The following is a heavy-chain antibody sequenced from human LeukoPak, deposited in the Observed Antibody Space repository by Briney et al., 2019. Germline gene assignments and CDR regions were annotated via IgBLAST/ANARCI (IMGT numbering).Heavy chain of an antibody. Sequence: GSLRLSCAASGFTFSSYWMSWVRQAPGKGLEWVANIKQDGSEKYYVDSVKGRFTISRDNAKNTLYLQMNSLRAEDTAVYYCARDLPGITIFGAFEYWGQGTLVTVSS. CDR3: ARDLPGITIFGAFEY. CDR2: IKQDGSEK. V-gene: IGHV3-7*01. D-gene: IGHD3-3*01. J-gene: IGHJ4*02. CDR1: GFTFSSYW.